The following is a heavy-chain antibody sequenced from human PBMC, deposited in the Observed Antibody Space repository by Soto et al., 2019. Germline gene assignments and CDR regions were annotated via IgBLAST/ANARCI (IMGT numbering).Heavy chain of an antibody. J-gene: IGHJ5*02. CDR2: INHSGST. CDR3: ATQEVGGSYVYTFDP. CDR1: GGYFGGYY. Sequence: SETQSLTCAVYGGYFGGYYWSWIRQPPGKGLEWIGEINHSGSTNYNPSLKSRVTISVDTSKNQFSLKLSSVTAADTAVYYCATQEVGGSYVYTFDPWGQGTLVTVSS. V-gene: IGHV4-34*01. D-gene: IGHD1-26*01.